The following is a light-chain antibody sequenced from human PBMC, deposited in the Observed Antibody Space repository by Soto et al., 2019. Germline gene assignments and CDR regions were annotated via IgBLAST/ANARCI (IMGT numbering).Light chain of an antibody. CDR1: SSDVGGYNY. V-gene: IGLV1-51*01. CDR3: GSWDSSLSAYV. CDR2: DDD. Sequence: QSALTQPPSASGSPGQSVAISCTGTSSDVGGYNYVSWYQQLPGTAPKLLIYDDDKRPSGIPDRFSGSKSGTSATLGITGFQTGDEADHYCGSWDSSLSAYVFGTGTKLTVL. J-gene: IGLJ1*01.